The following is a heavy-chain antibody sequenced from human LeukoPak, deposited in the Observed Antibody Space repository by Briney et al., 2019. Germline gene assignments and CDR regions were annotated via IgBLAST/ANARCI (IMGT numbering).Heavy chain of an antibody. D-gene: IGHD3-22*01. CDR1: GYTFTGYY. V-gene: IGHV1-46*01. CDR3: ATAPYSSGSFQH. Sequence: ASVKVSCKASGYTFTGYYMHWVRQAPGQGLERMGIINPGDGSTSYTQKFQGRVTMTRDTSTSTVFLYLSSLRSEDTAVDYCATAPYSSGSFQHWGQGTLVTVSS. CDR2: INPGDGST. J-gene: IGHJ1*01.